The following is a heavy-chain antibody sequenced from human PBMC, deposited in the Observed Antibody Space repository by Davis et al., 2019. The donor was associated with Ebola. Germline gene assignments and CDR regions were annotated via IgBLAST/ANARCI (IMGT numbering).Heavy chain of an antibody. CDR1: GGSISSGDYY. CDR2: IYYSGST. V-gene: IGHV4-30-4*01. D-gene: IGHD4-17*01. CDR3: AGYGDYFLG. J-gene: IGHJ4*02. Sequence: SETLSLTCTVSGGSISSGDYYWSWIRQPPGKGLEWIGYIYYSGSTYYNPSLKSRVTIPVDRSKNQFSLKLSSVTAADTAVYYCAGYGDYFLGWGQGTLVTVSS.